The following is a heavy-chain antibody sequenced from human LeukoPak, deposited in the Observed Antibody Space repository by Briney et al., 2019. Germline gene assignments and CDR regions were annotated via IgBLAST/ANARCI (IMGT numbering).Heavy chain of an antibody. CDR3: ARDNSVRDEAWWSNP. Sequence: ASVKVSCKASGYTFTSYYMHWVRQAPGQGPEWMGVISPSGGSTTYAQKFQGRVTLTRDMSTSTDYLELSSLRSEDTAVYYCARDNSVRDEAWWSNPWGQGTLVTVSS. CDR2: ISPSGGST. CDR1: GYTFTSYY. V-gene: IGHV1-46*01. D-gene: IGHD5-24*01. J-gene: IGHJ5*02.